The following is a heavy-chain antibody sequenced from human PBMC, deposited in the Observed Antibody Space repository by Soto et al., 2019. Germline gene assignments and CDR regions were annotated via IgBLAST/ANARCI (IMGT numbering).Heavy chain of an antibody. J-gene: IGHJ4*01. CDR1: GFTFDDYA. CDR2: ITWNSGKI. Sequence: GGSLRLSCTAPGFTFDDYAMHWVRQGPGRGLEWVSGITWNSGKIAYADSVKGRFTIARDDDNNSLYLQMNSLRPEDTALYYCVKDSYADFHRVLSTAEYFFDYWGHGTLVTVSS. CDR3: VKDSYADFHRVLSTAEYFFDY. D-gene: IGHD2-15*01. V-gene: IGHV3-9*01.